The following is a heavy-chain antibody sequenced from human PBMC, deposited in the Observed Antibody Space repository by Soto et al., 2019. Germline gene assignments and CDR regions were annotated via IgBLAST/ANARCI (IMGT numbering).Heavy chain of an antibody. D-gene: IGHD2-15*01. CDR1: GGSISSGGYY. CDR3: ARQAYCSAGSCYVHFDY. Sequence: QVQLQESGPGLVKPSQTLSLTCTVSGGSISSGGYYWSWIGQHPGKGLEWIGYIYYSGSTYYNPSLKSRVTISVDTSKNQFSLKLSSVTAADTAVYYCARQAYCSAGSCYVHFDYWGQGTLVTVSS. V-gene: IGHV4-31*03. CDR2: IYYSGST. J-gene: IGHJ4*02.